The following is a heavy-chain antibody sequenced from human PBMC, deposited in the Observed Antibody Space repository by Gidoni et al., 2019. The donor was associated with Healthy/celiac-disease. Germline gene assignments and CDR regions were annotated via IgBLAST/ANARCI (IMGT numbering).Heavy chain of an antibody. J-gene: IGHJ3*02. Sequence: QFTLRESGPALVKPTQTLTLTCTFSGFPLSTRGMCVSWIRQPPGKALEWLALIDWDDDKYYSTSLKTRLTISKDTSKNQVVLTMTNMDPVDTATYYCARILERKDDYYDSSGFDAFDIWGQGTMVTVSS. CDR1: GFPLSTRGMC. V-gene: IGHV2-70*01. CDR3: ARILERKDDYYDSSGFDAFDI. D-gene: IGHD3-22*01. CDR2: IDWDDDK.